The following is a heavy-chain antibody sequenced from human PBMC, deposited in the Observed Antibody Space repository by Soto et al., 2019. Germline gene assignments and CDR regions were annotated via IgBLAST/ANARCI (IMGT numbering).Heavy chain of an antibody. CDR1: GYRFSTYW. Sequence: GESRKISCKGSGYRFSTYWIGWVRQMPGKGLEWMGIFYPRDSESRYSPSFQCQVTISVDKSISTAHLQWSSLKASDSAMYYCARLRDCSGGSCSLEPFDFWGQGTLVPVSS. CDR2: FYPRDSES. V-gene: IGHV5-51*01. J-gene: IGHJ4*02. D-gene: IGHD2-15*01. CDR3: ARLRDCSGGSCSLEPFDF.